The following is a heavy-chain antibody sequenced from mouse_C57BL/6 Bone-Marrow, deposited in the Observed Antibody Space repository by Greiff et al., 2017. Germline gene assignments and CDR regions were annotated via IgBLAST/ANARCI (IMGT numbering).Heavy chain of an antibody. CDR1: GFTFSSYG. Sequence: EVQRVESGGDLVKPGGSLKLSCAASGFTFSSYGMSWVRQTPDKRLEWVATISSGGSYTYYPDSVKGRFTISRDNAKNTLYLKMSRLKSEDTAMYYCARHATHYGSRPYWYFDVWGTGTTVTVSS. CDR3: ARHATHYGSRPYWYFDV. J-gene: IGHJ1*03. V-gene: IGHV5-6*01. D-gene: IGHD1-1*01. CDR2: ISSGGSYT.